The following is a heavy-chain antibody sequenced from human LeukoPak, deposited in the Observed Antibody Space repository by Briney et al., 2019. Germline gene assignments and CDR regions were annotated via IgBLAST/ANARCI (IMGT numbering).Heavy chain of an antibody. CDR1: GYTLTELS. V-gene: IGHV1-24*01. CDR3: ATRRPNYDILTGYYRNYFDY. J-gene: IGHJ4*02. D-gene: IGHD3-9*01. Sequence: ASVKVSCEVSGYTLTELSMHWVRQAPGKGLEWMGGFDPEDGETIYAQKFQGRVTMTEDTSTDTAYMELSSLRSEDTAVYYCATRRPNYDILTGYYRNYFDYWGQGTLVTVSS. CDR2: FDPEDGET.